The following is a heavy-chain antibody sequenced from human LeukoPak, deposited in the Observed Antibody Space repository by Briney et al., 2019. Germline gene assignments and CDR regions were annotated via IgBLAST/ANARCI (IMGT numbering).Heavy chain of an antibody. V-gene: IGHV3-23*01. CDR3: AKDLSFRYYDSSGYSPRFDY. CDR2: ISGSGGST. CDR1: GFTFSSYA. J-gene: IGHJ4*02. Sequence: GGPLRLSCAASGFTFSSYAMSWVRQAPGKGLEWVSAISGSGGSTYYADSVKGRFTISRDNSKNTLYLQMNSLGAEDTAVYYCAKDLSFRYYDSSGYSPRFDYWGQGTLVTVSS. D-gene: IGHD3-22*01.